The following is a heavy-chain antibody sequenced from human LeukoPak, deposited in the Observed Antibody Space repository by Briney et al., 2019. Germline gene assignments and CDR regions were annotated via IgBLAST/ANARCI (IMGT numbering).Heavy chain of an antibody. CDR3: AKDTYTIFGVGDNWFDP. D-gene: IGHD3-3*01. CDR1: GFTFSSYA. V-gene: IGHV3-23*01. J-gene: IGHJ5*02. Sequence: GGSLRLSCAASGFTFSSYAMSWVRQAPGKGLEWVSAISGSGGSTYYADSVKGRFTISRDNSKNTLYLQMNSLRAEDTAVYYCAKDTYTIFGVGDNWFDPWGQGTLVTVSS. CDR2: ISGSGGST.